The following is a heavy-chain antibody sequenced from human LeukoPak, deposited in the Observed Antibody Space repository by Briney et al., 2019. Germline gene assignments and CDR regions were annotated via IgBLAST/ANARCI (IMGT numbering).Heavy chain of an antibody. Sequence: PSETLSLTCTVSGGSISSSSYYRGWIRQPPGKGLEWIGSIYYSGSTYYNPSLKSRVTISVDTSKNQFSLKLSSVTAADTAVYYCARLGYYDSSVGYWGQGTLVTVSS. V-gene: IGHV4-39*01. CDR3: ARLGYYDSSVGY. CDR2: IYYSGST. J-gene: IGHJ4*02. D-gene: IGHD3-22*01. CDR1: GGSISSSSYY.